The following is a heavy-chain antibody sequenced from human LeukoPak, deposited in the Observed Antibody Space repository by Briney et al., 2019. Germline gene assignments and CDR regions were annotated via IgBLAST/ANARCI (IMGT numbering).Heavy chain of an antibody. CDR3: ARVGSPYYYYSSGYYYNY. J-gene: IGHJ4*02. V-gene: IGHV3-7*05. CDR2: IKEERGGK. D-gene: IGHD3-22*01. Sequence: GGSLRLSCAASGYTFSSYWMSWVRQAPGKGLEWVANIKEERGGKYYAQTVKGRFTISRDTAKSSLYMEMSSLRAEDTAVYYCARVGSPYYYYSSGYYYNYWGQGALVTVSS. CDR1: GYTFSSYW.